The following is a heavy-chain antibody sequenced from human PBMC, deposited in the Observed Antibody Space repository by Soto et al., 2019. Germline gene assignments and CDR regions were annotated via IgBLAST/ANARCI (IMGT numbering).Heavy chain of an antibody. V-gene: IGHV5-51*01. Sequence: PGESLKISCKGSGYSFTSYWIGWVRQMPGKGLEWMGIIYPGDSDTRYSPSFQGQVTISADKSISTAYLQWSSLKASDTAMYYCARRSYETGYYGHSRGPFDYWGQGTLVTVSS. CDR2: IYPGDSDT. CDR3: ARRSYETGYYGHSRGPFDY. D-gene: IGHD3-9*01. J-gene: IGHJ4*02. CDR1: GYSFTSYW.